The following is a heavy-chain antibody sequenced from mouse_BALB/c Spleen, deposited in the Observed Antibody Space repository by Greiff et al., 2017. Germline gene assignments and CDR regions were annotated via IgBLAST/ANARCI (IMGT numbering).Heavy chain of an antibody. V-gene: IGHV1S29*02. CDR3: ARDDPFAY. CDR1: GYTFTDYN. Sequence: VQLQQSGPELVKPGASVKISCKASGYTFTDYNMHWVKQSHGKSLEWIGYIYPYNGGTGYNQKFKSKATLTVDNSSSTAYMELRSLTSEDSAVYYCARDDPFAYWGQGTLVTVSA. CDR2: IYPYNGGT. J-gene: IGHJ3*01. D-gene: IGHD2-3*01.